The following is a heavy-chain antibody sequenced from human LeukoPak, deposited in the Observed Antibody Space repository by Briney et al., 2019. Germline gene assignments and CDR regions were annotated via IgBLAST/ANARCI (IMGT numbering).Heavy chain of an antibody. CDR2: ISGSGGST. D-gene: IGHD3-3*01. CDR1: GFTFSSYA. Sequence: GGSLRLSCAASGFTFSSYAMSWVRQAPGEGLEWVSAISGSGGSTYYADSVKGRFTISRDNSKNTLYLQMNSLRAEDTAVYYCAKSGSGFDGYYFDYWGQGTLVTVSS. V-gene: IGHV3-23*01. J-gene: IGHJ4*02. CDR3: AKSGSGFDGYYFDY.